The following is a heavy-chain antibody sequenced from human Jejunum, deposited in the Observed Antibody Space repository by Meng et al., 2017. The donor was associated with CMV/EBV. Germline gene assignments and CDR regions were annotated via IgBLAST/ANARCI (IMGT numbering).Heavy chain of an antibody. CDR2: NNPNSGGT. D-gene: IGHD6-19*01. CDR1: GSPFTGYY. CDR3: AREYGSGWTGLGY. J-gene: IGHJ4*02. V-gene: IGHV1-2*02. Sequence: ASGSPFTGYYIRWVRQAPGQGLEWMGLNNPNSGGTNYAQKFQGRVTMTRDTSISTAYMELNRLTSDDTAVYYCAREYGSGWTGLGYWGQGTLVTVSS.